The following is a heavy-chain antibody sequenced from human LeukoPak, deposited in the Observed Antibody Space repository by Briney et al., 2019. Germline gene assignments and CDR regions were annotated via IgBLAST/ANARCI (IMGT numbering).Heavy chain of an antibody. D-gene: IGHD3-10*01. Sequence: GGSLRLSCAAPGFTFSSYGMHWVRQAPGKGLEWVAVISYDGSNKYYTDSVKGRFAISRDNSKDTLYLQMNSLRAEDTAVYYCAKRRDVLPQRDAFDLWGQGTMVTVSS. CDR2: ISYDGSNK. J-gene: IGHJ3*01. V-gene: IGHV3-30*18. CDR1: GFTFSSYG. CDR3: AKRRDVLPQRDAFDL.